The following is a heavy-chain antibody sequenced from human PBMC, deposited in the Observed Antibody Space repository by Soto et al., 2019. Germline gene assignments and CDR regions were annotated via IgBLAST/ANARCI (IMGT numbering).Heavy chain of an antibody. CDR1: GGSISSSNYY. CDR3: ATQEVGGSYVYTFDP. Sequence: QLQLQESGPGLVKPSETLSLTCTVSGGSISSSNYYWGWIRQPPGKGLEWIGSICYSGSTYYHPTLKSRVTISVDTSKNQFSLKLSSVTAADTAVYYCATQEVGGSYVYTFDPWGQGTLVTVSS. J-gene: IGHJ5*02. CDR2: ICYSGST. V-gene: IGHV4-39*01. D-gene: IGHD1-26*01.